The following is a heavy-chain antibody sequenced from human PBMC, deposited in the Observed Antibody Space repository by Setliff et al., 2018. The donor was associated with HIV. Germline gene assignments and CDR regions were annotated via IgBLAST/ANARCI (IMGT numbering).Heavy chain of an antibody. CDR1: AYSFSKYG. CDR3: ATRPGSGFQYYHLDF. V-gene: IGHV1-18*01. Sequence: ASVKVSCKASAYSFSKYGISWVRQAPGRGLEWMGWINTDNGITEYAENFQGRVTMTRDRSISTAYMELSSLRSDDTAVYYCATRPGSGFQYYHLDFWGQGTLVTVSS. J-gene: IGHJ4*02. D-gene: IGHD5-12*01. CDR2: INTDNGIT.